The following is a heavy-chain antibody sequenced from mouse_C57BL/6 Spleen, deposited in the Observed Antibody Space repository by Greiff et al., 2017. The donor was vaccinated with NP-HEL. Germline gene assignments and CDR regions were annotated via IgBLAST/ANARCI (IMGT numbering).Heavy chain of an antibody. D-gene: IGHD1-1*01. CDR2: IDPSDSYT. Sequence: QVQLQQPGAELVMPGASVKLSCKASGYTFTSYWMHWVKQRPGQGLEWIGAIDPSDSYTNYNQKFKGKSTLTVDKSSSTAYMQLSSLTSEDSAVYYCARDYYGSSGFDYWGQGTTLTVSS. J-gene: IGHJ2*01. V-gene: IGHV1-69*01. CDR1: GYTFTSYW. CDR3: ARDYYGSSGFDY.